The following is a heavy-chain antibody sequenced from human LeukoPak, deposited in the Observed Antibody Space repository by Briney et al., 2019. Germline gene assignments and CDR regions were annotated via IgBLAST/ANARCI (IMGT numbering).Heavy chain of an antibody. CDR3: ARGEFGKGFYGMDI. CDR2: MIPNSGNT. CDR1: GYTFTSYD. D-gene: IGHD3-10*01. J-gene: IGHJ6*02. Sequence: ASVKVSCKASGYTFTSYDINWVRQATGQGLEWMGWMIPNSGNTGYAQKFQGRVTMTRNTSISTAYMELSSLRSEDTAVYYCARGEFGKGFYGMDIWGQGTTVTVSS. V-gene: IGHV1-8*01.